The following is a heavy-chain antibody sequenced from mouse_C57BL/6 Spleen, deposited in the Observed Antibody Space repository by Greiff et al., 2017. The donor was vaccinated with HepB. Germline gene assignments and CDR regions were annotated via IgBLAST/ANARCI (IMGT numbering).Heavy chain of an antibody. J-gene: IGHJ3*01. CDR3: ASKGPYDYDAVSWFAY. Sequence: EVHLVESGGGLVKPGGSLKLSCAASGFTFSDYGMHWVRQAPEKGLEWVAYISSGSSTIYYADTVKGRFTISRDNAKNTLFLQMTSLRSEDTAMYYCASKGPYDYDAVSWFAYWGQGTLVTVSA. CDR1: GFTFSDYG. V-gene: IGHV5-17*01. D-gene: IGHD2-4*01. CDR2: ISSGSSTI.